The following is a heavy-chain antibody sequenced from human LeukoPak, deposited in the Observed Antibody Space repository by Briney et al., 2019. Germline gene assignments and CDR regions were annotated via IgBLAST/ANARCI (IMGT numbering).Heavy chain of an antibody. CDR1: GYTFTSYD. D-gene: IGHD3-3*01. CDR3: ARGRYDFWSGPLYFDY. CDR2: MNPNSGNT. V-gene: IGHV1-8*03. J-gene: IGHJ4*02. Sequence: ASVKVSCKASGYTFTSYDINWVRQATGQGPEWMGWMNPNSGNTGYAQKFQGRVTITRNTSISTAYMELSSLRSEDTAVYYCARGRYDFWSGPLYFDYWGQGTLVTVSS.